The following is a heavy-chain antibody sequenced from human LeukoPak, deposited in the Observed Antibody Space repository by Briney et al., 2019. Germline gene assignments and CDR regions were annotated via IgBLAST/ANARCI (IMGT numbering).Heavy chain of an antibody. CDR3: ASSYCSSTSCYGLYYYYYGMDV. CDR1: GYTFTSYD. CDR2: MNPNSGNT. J-gene: IGHJ6*02. V-gene: IGHV1-8*01. Sequence: ASVKVSCKASGYTFTSYDINWVRQVTGQGLEWMGWMNPNSGNTGYAQKFQGRVTMTRNNSISTAYMELSSLRSEDTAVYYCASSYCSSTSCYGLYYYYYGMDVWGQGTTVTVSS. D-gene: IGHD2-2*01.